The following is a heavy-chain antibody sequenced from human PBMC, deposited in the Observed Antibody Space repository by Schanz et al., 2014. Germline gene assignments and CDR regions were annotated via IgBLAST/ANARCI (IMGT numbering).Heavy chain of an antibody. J-gene: IGHJ5*02. D-gene: IGHD1-26*01. CDR2: IYYRGNT. CDR1: GDSISSAY. V-gene: IGHV4-31*03. Sequence: QVQLQESGPGLVEPSQTLSLTCTVSGDSISSAYWSWIRQHPGKGLEWIGFIYYRGNTYYNPSLKRRVSISRAPSKTQFFLNLNSLTAADTAVYYCARVPEPGWFDPWGQGTLVTVSS. CDR3: ARVPEPGWFDP.